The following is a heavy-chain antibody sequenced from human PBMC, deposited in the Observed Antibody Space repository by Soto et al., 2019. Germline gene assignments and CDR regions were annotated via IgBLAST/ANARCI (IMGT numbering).Heavy chain of an antibody. CDR2: ISWNGNSI. V-gene: IGHV3-9*01. CDR3: AKGSGGGTIFGVALDL. Sequence: EVQLVESGGGLVQPGGSLRLSCAASGFTFDHYAMHWVRQAPGKGLEWVGGISWNGNSIGYVDSVKGRFTISRDSAKNSLYLQMNSLRIEDTALYFCAKGSGGGTIFGVALDLWGQGALVTVSS. D-gene: IGHD3-3*01. J-gene: IGHJ5*02. CDR1: GFTFDHYA.